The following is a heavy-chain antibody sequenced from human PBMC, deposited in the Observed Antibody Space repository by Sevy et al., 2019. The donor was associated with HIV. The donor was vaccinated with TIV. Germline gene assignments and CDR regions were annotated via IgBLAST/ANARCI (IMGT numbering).Heavy chain of an antibody. Sequence: GGSLRRSCEASGFTFSSYWMHWVRQSPGKGLVWVSRISSDGSPTNYADSVKGRFTISRDNAKNTLYLQMNSLRAEDTALYYCARGYSYGYGMDVWGQGTTVTVSS. D-gene: IGHD5-18*01. J-gene: IGHJ6*02. CDR1: GFTFSSYW. V-gene: IGHV3-74*01. CDR2: ISSDGSPT. CDR3: ARGYSYGYGMDV.